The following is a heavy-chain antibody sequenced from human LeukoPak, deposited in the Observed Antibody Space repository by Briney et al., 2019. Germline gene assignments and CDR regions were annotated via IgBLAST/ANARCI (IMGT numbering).Heavy chain of an antibody. V-gene: IGHV3-30-3*01. D-gene: IGHD6-6*01. CDR3: AKDTTGGQLTQGGMDV. J-gene: IGHJ6*02. Sequence: PGGSLRLSCAASGFTFSSYAMHWVRQAPGKGLEWVAVISYDGSNKYYADSVKGRFTISRDNSKNTLYLQMNSLRAEDTALYYCAKDTTGGQLTQGGMDVWGQGTTVTVSS. CDR1: GFTFSSYA. CDR2: ISYDGSNK.